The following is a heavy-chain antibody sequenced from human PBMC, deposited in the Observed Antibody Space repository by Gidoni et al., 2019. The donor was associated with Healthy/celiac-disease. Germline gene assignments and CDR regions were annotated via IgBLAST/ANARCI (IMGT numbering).Heavy chain of an antibody. D-gene: IGHD3-22*01. J-gene: IGHJ4*02. V-gene: IGHV3-21*01. CDR1: GFNFSSYS. CDR3: AKSSGYYRPHPIEFDY. Sequence: EVQLVESGGGLVKPGGSLRLSCAASGFNFSSYSMNWVRQAPGKGLEWVSSISSRSNYIYYADSVKGRFTISRDNAKNSLYLQMNSLRAEDTAVYYCAKSSGYYRPHPIEFDYWGQGTLVTVSS. CDR2: ISSRSNYI.